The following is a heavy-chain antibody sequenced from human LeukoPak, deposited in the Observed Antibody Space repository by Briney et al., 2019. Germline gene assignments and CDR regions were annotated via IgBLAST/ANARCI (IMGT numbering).Heavy chain of an antibody. CDR2: IKSETDGGTT. V-gene: IGHV3-15*01. J-gene: IGHJ4*02. Sequence: GGSLRLSCAASGFTFTYAWMSWVRQAPGKGLEWVGRIKSETDGGTTAYGSPVKGRFTIPRDDSKKTLFLQINTLKTGDTAIYYCTISGSHIDYWGQGTLVTVSS. CDR3: TISGSHIDY. CDR1: GFTFTYAW. D-gene: IGHD1-26*01.